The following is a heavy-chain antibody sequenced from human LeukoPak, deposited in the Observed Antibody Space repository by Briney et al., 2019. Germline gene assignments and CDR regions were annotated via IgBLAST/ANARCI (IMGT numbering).Heavy chain of an antibody. Sequence: PGGSLRLSCAASGFTFSSYEMNWVRQAPGKGLEWVSYISSSGSTIYYADSVKGRFTISRDNAKNSLYLQMNSLRAEDTAVYYCARGASGSPPMDVWGKGTTVTVSS. J-gene: IGHJ6*03. CDR2: ISSSGSTI. V-gene: IGHV3-48*03. CDR1: GFTFSSYE. CDR3: ARGASGSPPMDV.